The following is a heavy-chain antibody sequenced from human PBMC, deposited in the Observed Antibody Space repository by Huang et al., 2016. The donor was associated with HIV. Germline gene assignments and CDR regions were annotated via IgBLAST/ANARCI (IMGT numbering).Heavy chain of an antibody. CDR3: TRDPGSNDYFLNDAFDI. Sequence: KLVQSGDEVKKPGASVKVSCKASGYKFTTYGISWVRQAPGQGLEWMGGMSTDSGHTNYTQKFQDRVTMTRERSTSTSYMEMRSLTSDDTAVYYCTRDPGSNDYFLNDAFDIWGQGTMVVVSS. D-gene: IGHD3-22*01. J-gene: IGHJ3*02. CDR1: GYKFTTYG. CDR2: MSTDSGHT. V-gene: IGHV1-18*04.